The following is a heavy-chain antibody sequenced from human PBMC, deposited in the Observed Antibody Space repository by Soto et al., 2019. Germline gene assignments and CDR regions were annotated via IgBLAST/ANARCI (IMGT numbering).Heavy chain of an antibody. V-gene: IGHV1-18*01. Sequence: GASVQVSCKASGYTFTSYGISWVRQAPGQGLEWMGWISAYNGNTNYAQKLQGRVTMTTDTSTSTAYMELRSLRSDDTAVYYCAREEYSSSEYWFDPWGQGTLVTSPQ. D-gene: IGHD6-6*01. CDR1: GYTFTSYG. CDR2: ISAYNGNT. CDR3: AREEYSSSEYWFDP. J-gene: IGHJ5*02.